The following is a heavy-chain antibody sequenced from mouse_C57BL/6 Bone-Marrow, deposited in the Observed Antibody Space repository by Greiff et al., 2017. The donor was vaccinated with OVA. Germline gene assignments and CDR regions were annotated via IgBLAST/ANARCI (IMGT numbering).Heavy chain of an antibody. CDR1: GYTFTSYG. Sequence: QVQLQQSGAELARPGASVKLSCKASGYTFTSYGISWVKQRTGQGLEWIGEIYPRSGNTYYNEKFKGKATLTADKSSSTAYMELRSLTSEDSAVYVCARPGVVARGWYFDVWGTGTTVTVSS. V-gene: IGHV1-81*01. CDR3: ARPGVVARGWYFDV. D-gene: IGHD1-1*01. J-gene: IGHJ1*03. CDR2: IYPRSGNT.